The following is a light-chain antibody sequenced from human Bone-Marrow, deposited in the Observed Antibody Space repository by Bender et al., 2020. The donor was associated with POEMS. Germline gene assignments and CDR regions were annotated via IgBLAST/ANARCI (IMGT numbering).Light chain of an antibody. CDR3: SSYTTRKLVI. CDR1: SSDVGTYNL. V-gene: IGLV2-14*02. J-gene: IGLJ2*01. CDR2: EGS. Sequence: QSALTQPASVSGSPGQSITVSCTGASSDVGTYNLVSWYQHHPGKAPKLIIYEGSKRPSGVPDRFSGSKSANTASLTISGLQAEDEADYFCSSYTTRKLVIFGGGTKLTVL.